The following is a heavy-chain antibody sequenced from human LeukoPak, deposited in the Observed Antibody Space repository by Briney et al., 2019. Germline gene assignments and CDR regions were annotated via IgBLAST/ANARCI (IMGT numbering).Heavy chain of an antibody. D-gene: IGHD2-15*01. CDR1: GGSISSYY. Sequence: PSETLSLTCTVSGGSISSYYWSWIRQPPGKGLEWIGYIYYSGSTNYNPSLKSRVTISVDTSKNQFSLKLSSVTAADTAVYYCARTEGYWPHYYYMDVWGKGTTVTISS. J-gene: IGHJ6*03. V-gene: IGHV4-59*01. CDR2: IYYSGST. CDR3: ARTEGYWPHYYYMDV.